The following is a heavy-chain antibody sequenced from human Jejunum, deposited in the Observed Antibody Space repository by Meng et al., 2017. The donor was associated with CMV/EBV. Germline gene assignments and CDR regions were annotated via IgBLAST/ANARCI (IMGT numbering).Heavy chain of an antibody. CDR2: VYNGGTNT. J-gene: IGHJ4*02. CDR3: AGVDLPSTFSFSL. CDR1: GFSFPSYA. V-gene: IGHV3-23*03. D-gene: IGHD2/OR15-2a*01. Sequence: SGFSFPSYAMNWVRQAPGKGLEWVAIVYNGGTNTYYADSVKGRFTISRDNYSNTVYLQMNGLRDDDTAVYYCAGVDLPSTFSFSLWGQGARVTVSS.